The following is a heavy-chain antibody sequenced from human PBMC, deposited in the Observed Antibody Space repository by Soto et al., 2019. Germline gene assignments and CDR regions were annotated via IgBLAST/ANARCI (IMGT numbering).Heavy chain of an antibody. CDR3: ARHEDTAMGPFDY. V-gene: IGHV4-39*01. D-gene: IGHD5-18*01. J-gene: IGHJ4*02. CDR1: GGSISSSSYY. Sequence: QLQLQESGPGLVKPSETLSLTCTVSGGSISSSSYYWGWIRQPPGKGLEWIGSIYYSGSTYYNPSLKSRVTISVDTSKNQFSLKLSSVTAADTAVYYCARHEDTAMGPFDYWGQGTLVTVSS. CDR2: IYYSGST.